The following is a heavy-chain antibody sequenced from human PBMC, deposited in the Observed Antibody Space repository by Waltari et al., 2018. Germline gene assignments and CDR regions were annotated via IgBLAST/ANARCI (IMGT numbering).Heavy chain of an antibody. V-gene: IGHV4-39*01. D-gene: IGHD5-12*01. J-gene: IGHJ3*01. Sequence: QLQLQESGPRLVRPSETLSLICRVSGFSITSNRPPWAWIRQSPGQGLEWIGTVSYVGTTYISPSLKSRVSVSRDTSKNQVSLILGSVTAADMAVYYCATYIGASVGTAAFDVWGQGTMVTVSS. CDR3: ATYIGASVGTAAFDV. CDR2: VSYVGTT. CDR1: GFSITSNRPP.